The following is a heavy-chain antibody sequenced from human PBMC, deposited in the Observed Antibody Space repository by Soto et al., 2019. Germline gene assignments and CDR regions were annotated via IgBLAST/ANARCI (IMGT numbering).Heavy chain of an antibody. CDR1: GFTFSSYA. V-gene: IGHV3-23*01. D-gene: IGHD3-3*01. CDR2: ISGSGGST. CDR3: AKVVLRFLEWLPYFDY. Sequence: GGSLRLSCAASGFTFSSYAMSWVRQAPGKGLEWVSAISGSGGSTYYADSVKGRFTISRDNSKNTLYLQMNSLRAEDTAVYYCAKVVLRFLEWLPYFDYWGQGTLVTVSS. J-gene: IGHJ4*02.